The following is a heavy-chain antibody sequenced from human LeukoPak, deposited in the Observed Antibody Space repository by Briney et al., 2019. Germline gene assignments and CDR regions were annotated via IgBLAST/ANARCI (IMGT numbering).Heavy chain of an antibody. CDR1: GFTFSDYW. Sequence: GGSPRLSCEASGFTFSDYWMNWFRQTPGKGLEWVANIKKDGTEKYYVDSVKGRFTISRDNAKKSLYLQMNSLRAEDTAVYYCVGYCGAKSCYSGMRGDYWGQGTLVTVSS. CDR3: VGYCGAKSCYSGMRGDY. J-gene: IGHJ4*02. D-gene: IGHD4/OR15-4a*01. V-gene: IGHV3-7*01. CDR2: IKKDGTEK.